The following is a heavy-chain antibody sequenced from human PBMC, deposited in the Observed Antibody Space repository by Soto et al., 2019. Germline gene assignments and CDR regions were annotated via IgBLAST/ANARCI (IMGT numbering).Heavy chain of an antibody. CDR2: IYYSGST. Sequence: QVQLQESGPGLVKPSQTLSLTCTVSGASISSGGYYWNWIRQHPEKGLEWIGYIYYSGSTYYNPSLKRRLTISVDTSKNQFSLKLNSVTAADTAVYYCAAFDRWGLPFGSWGQGTLVAVSS. CDR1: GASISSGGYY. V-gene: IGHV4-31*03. J-gene: IGHJ4*02. D-gene: IGHD1-26*01. CDR3: AAFDRWGLPFGS.